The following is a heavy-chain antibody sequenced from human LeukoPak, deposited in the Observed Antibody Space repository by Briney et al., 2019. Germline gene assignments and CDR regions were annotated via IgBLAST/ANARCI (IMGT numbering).Heavy chain of an antibody. V-gene: IGHV3-33*01. D-gene: IGHD7-27*01. CDR1: GFTFSSYG. Sequence: PGGSLRLSCAASGFTFSSYGMHWVRQAPGKGLEWVAVIWYDGSNKYYADSVKGRFTISRDNSKNTLYLQMNSLRAEDTAVYYCARDGSMLGSDAFDIWGQGTMVTVSS. J-gene: IGHJ3*02. CDR2: IWYDGSNK. CDR3: ARDGSMLGSDAFDI.